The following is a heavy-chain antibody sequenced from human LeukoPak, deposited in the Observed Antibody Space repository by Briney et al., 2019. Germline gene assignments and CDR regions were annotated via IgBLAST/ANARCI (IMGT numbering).Heavy chain of an antibody. J-gene: IGHJ4*02. D-gene: IGHD6-19*01. CDR2: IIPIFGTA. CDR3: ARDLPRMAVAALTY. CDR1: GGTFSSYA. Sequence: SVKVSCKASGGTFSSYAISWVRQAPGQGLEWMGGIIPIFGTANYAQKFQGRVTITADESTSTAYMELRSLRSDDTAMYFCARDLPRMAVAALTYWGQGTLVTVSS. V-gene: IGHV1-69*13.